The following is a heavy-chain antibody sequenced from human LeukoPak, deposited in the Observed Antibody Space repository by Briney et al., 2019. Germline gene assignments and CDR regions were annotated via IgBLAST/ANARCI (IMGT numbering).Heavy chain of an antibody. CDR3: ARDHSMYYYDSSGSDAFDI. Sequence: ASVKVSCKASGYTFTGYYMHWVRQAPGQGLEWMGWINPNSGGTNYAQKFQGRVTMTRDTSISTAYMELSRLRSDDTAVYYCARDHSMYYYDSSGSDAFDIWGQGTMVTVSS. V-gene: IGHV1-2*02. CDR2: INPNSGGT. D-gene: IGHD3-22*01. CDR1: GYTFTGYY. J-gene: IGHJ3*02.